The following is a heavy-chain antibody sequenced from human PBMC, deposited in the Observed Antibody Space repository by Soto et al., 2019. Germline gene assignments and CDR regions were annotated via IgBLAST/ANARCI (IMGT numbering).Heavy chain of an antibody. D-gene: IGHD6-19*01. J-gene: IGHJ4*02. CDR2: IHHSETT. Sequence: SETLSLTCAVSGASVISTKWWSWVRQSPGEGLEWIGEIHHSETTNYNPSLESRVTISIDKSKNQFSLKLSSVTAADTAVYYYARHVNLPLAGTGFDSWGRGTLVTVSS. CDR3: ARHVNLPLAGTGFDS. CDR1: GASVISTKW. V-gene: IGHV4-4*02.